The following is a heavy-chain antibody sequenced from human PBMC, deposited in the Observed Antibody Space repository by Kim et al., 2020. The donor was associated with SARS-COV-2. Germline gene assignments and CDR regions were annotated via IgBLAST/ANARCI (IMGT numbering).Heavy chain of an antibody. Sequence: TNYNPSLKSRVTISVDKSKNQFSLKLSSVTAADTAVYYCARNGKNWGFDYWGQGTLVTVSS. V-gene: IGHV4-4*02. CDR3: ARNGKNWGFDY. J-gene: IGHJ4*02. D-gene: IGHD7-27*01. CDR2: T.